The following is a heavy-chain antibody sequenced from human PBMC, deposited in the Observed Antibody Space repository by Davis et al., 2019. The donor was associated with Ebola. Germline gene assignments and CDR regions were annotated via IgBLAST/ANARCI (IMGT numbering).Heavy chain of an antibody. CDR2: ISVRSIT. Sequence: PGGSLRLSCAASGFIFSSYAMSWVRQAPGKGLEWVSSISVRSITYHADSVKGRFTISRDNSKNTLYLQMNSLGAEDTAVYYCAKVHPPTTVTTGWFDPWGQGTLVTVSS. CDR3: AKVHPPTTVTTGWFDP. D-gene: IGHD4-17*01. CDR1: GFIFSSYA. J-gene: IGHJ5*02. V-gene: IGHV3-23*01.